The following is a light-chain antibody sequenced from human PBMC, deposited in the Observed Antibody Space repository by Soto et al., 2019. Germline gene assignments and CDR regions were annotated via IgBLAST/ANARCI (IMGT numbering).Light chain of an antibody. J-gene: IGLJ2*01. CDR1: KLGDKY. CDR2: QDS. CDR3: QAWDSSTSVV. Sequence: SYELTQPPSVSVSPGQTASITCSGDKLGDKYACWYQQKPGQSPVVVIYQDSKRPSGIPERFSGSNSGNTATLTISGTQAMYEADYYCQAWDSSTSVVFGGGTKLTVL. V-gene: IGLV3-1*01.